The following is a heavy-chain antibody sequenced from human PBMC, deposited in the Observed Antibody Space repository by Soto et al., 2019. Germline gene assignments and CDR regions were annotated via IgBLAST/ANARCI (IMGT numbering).Heavy chain of an antibody. CDR1: GGSSSDYY. V-gene: IGHV4-59*01. CDR2: IYYTGST. CDR3: ATAGNTFAETYFAY. Sequence: PSETLSLTYSFSGGSSSDYYWSWIRQPPGKGLEWIAHIYYTGSTYYNPSLESRVTISLDTSKSQFSLKLSSVTAADTAVYYCATAGNTFAETYFAYWSQGTLVTVSS. J-gene: IGHJ4*02.